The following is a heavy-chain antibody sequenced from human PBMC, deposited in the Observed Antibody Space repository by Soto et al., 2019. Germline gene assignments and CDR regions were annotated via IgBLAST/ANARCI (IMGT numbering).Heavy chain of an antibody. V-gene: IGHV4-39*01. CDR3: ARHLGSAAPYYFDY. CDR1: GGSISSSSYY. Sequence: SETLSLTCTVSGGSISSSSYYWGWIRQPPGKGLEWIGSIYYSGSTYYNPSLKSRVTISVDTSKNQFSLKLSSVTAADTAVYYCARHLGSAAPYYFDYWGQGTLVTVSS. J-gene: IGHJ4*02. CDR2: IYYSGST. D-gene: IGHD2-2*01.